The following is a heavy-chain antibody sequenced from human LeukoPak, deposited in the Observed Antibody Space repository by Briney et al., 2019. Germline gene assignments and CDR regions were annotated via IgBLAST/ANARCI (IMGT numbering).Heavy chain of an antibody. CDR3: ASETAMVTRVFDY. CDR2: ITPRGDYI. CDR1: GFTFSDYT. V-gene: IGHV3-21*01. Sequence: GGSLKLSCAASGFTFSDYTMSWVRQAPGKGLEWVSSITPRGDYIYYADSVKGRFTISRDNAKNSLYLQMNSLRAEDTAVYYCASETAMVTRVFDYWGQGTLVTVSS. D-gene: IGHD5-18*01. J-gene: IGHJ4*02.